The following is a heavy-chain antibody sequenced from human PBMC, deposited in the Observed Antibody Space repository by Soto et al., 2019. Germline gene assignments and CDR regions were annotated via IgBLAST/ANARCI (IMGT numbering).Heavy chain of an antibody. CDR1: GFTFSSYS. Sequence: PGGPLRLSCAASGFTFSSYSMNWVRQAPGKGLEWVSSISSSSSYIYYADSVKGRFTISRDNAKNSLYLQMNSLRAEDTAVYYCARWSAAVDYYYYGMDVWGQGTTVTVSS. D-gene: IGHD6-13*01. V-gene: IGHV3-21*01. CDR3: ARWSAAVDYYYYGMDV. J-gene: IGHJ6*02. CDR2: ISSSSSYI.